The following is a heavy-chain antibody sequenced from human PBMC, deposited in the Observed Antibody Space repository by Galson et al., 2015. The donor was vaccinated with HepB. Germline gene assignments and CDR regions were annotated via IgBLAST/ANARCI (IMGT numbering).Heavy chain of an antibody. Sequence: SLRLSCAVSGFSFSSYGMHWVRQAPGKGLEWVAFMQSDGSNKYYADSVEGRFTISRDNSKNTLCLQMNSLRAEDTAVYYCARTHIVVVTPTNNWFDPWGQGTLVTVSS. J-gene: IGHJ5*02. CDR3: ARTHIVVVTPTNNWFDP. D-gene: IGHD2-21*02. CDR2: MQSDGSNK. V-gene: IGHV3-30*02. CDR1: GFSFSSYG.